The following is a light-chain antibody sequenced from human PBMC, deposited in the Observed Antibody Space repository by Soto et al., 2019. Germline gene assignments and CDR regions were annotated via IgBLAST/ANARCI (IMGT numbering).Light chain of an antibody. CDR1: SGSIANNY. J-gene: IGLJ2*01. V-gene: IGLV6-57*04. CDR3: QSYDSDFVV. Sequence: NFMLTQPHSVSESPGKTLSISCTRSSGSIANNYVQWYQQRPGSAPTTVIYENNQRLSGVPDRFSGSTDGSSNSASLTISGLQTEDEADDYWQSYDSDFVVFGGGTQLTVL. CDR2: ENN.